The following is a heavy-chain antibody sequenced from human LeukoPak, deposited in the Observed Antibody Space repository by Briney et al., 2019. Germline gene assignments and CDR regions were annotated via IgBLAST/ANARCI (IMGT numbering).Heavy chain of an antibody. CDR3: ARDGSKYCSGGRCYPTNYMDV. CDR1: GYTFTGYY. Sequence: ASVKVSCKASGYTFTGYYMHWVRQAPGQGLEWMGWINPNSGGTNYAQKFQGRVTMTRDTSISTAYMELSRLRSDDTALYYCARDGSKYCSGGRCYPTNYMDVWGKGTTVTVSS. CDR2: INPNSGGT. D-gene: IGHD2-15*01. J-gene: IGHJ6*03. V-gene: IGHV1-2*02.